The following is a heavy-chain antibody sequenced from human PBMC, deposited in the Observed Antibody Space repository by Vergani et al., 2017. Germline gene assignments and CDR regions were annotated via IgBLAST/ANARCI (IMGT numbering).Heavy chain of an antibody. Sequence: QMQLQEAGPGLVEPSQTLSLTCNVSGTSVSSTEYYWNWIRQSPGKGLEWLGRVHTDGTAYYNPSLRTRVRLSADLSQSQFSLKMTSLTAADTAVYYCARGLTDYDSGWYSPGWFDPWGQGITAIVSS. D-gene: IGHD6-19*01. J-gene: IGHJ5*02. CDR3: ARGLTDYDSGWYSPGWFDP. CDR2: VHTDGTA. V-gene: IGHV4-30-4*01. CDR1: GTSVSSTEYY.